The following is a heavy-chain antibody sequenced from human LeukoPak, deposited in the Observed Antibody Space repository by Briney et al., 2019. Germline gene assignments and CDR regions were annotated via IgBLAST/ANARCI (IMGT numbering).Heavy chain of an antibody. J-gene: IGHJ4*02. CDR1: GGSISSYY. V-gene: IGHV4-59*08. D-gene: IGHD3-10*01. Sequence: SETLSLTCTVSGGSISSYYWSWIRQPPGKGLEWIGYIYYSGSTNYNPSLKSRVTISVDTSKNQFSLKLSSVTAADTAVYYCARHHSCYGSGSYYKGIDYWGQGTLVTVSS. CDR3: ARHHSCYGSGSYYKGIDY. CDR2: IYYSGST.